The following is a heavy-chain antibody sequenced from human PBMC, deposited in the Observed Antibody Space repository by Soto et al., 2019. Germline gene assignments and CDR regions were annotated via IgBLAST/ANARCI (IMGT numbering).Heavy chain of an antibody. CDR2: IYSGGST. Sequence: GGSLRLACAVYGFTVSSNCMSWVRQAEGKGLEWVAVIYSGGSTYKAECVKGRFTISRDNSKNTLYLQMNSLRAEDTAVYYCARDALWFGELLSVGSGAFDIWGQGTMVTVSS. CDR1: GFTVSSNC. J-gene: IGHJ3*02. V-gene: IGHV3-53*01. CDR3: ARDALWFGELLSVGSGAFDI. D-gene: IGHD3-10*01.